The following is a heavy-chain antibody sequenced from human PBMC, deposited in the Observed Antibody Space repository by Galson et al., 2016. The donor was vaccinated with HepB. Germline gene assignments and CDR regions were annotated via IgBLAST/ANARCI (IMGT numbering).Heavy chain of an antibody. CDR3: TKLKHYYDISGLDIDV. V-gene: IGHV3-48*03. CDR2: ISSSGSTI. CDR1: GFTFSCYE. D-gene: IGHD3-22*01. Sequence: SLRLSCAASGFTFSCYEMNWVRQAPGKGLEWVSYISSSGSTIYYADTVKGRFTITRDNAKNSLYLQMNSLRAEDTAVYYCTKLKHYYDISGLDIDVWGQGTTVTVSS. J-gene: IGHJ6*02.